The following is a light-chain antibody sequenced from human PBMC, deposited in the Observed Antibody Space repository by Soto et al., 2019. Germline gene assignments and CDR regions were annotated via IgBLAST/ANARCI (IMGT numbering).Light chain of an antibody. V-gene: IGLV1-40*01. J-gene: IGLJ3*02. CDR3: QSYDTSLRGSV. CDR2: ANN. Sequence: QSVLTQPPSVSGAPGQRVTISCTGSSCNFGAGYDVHWYQQLPGTAPKLLIYANNIRPSGVPDRFSGSNSGTLASLAITGLQAEDEAEYYCQSYDTSLRGSVFGGGTKLTVL. CDR1: SCNFGAGYD.